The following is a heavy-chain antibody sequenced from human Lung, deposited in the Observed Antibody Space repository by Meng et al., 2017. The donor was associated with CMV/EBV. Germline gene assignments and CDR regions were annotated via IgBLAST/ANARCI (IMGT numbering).Heavy chain of an antibody. J-gene: IGHJ4*02. CDR2: INSDGSST. V-gene: IGHV3-74*01. CDR1: GFTFSSYW. Sequence: ESXKISXAASGFTFSSYWMHWVRQAPGKGLVWVSRINSDGSSTRYADSVKGRFTISRDNAKNTLYLQMNSLRAEDTAVYYCARSYYYDSSGYYYPFDYWGQGXLVTVSS. D-gene: IGHD3-22*01. CDR3: ARSYYYDSSGYYYPFDY.